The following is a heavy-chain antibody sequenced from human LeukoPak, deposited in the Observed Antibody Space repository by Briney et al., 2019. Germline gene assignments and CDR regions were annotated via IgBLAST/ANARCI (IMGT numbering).Heavy chain of an antibody. CDR1: GFIVSSNY. Sequence: PGGALRLSCAASGFIVSSNYMSWVRQAPGKGLEWVSVIYTSGSTYYADSVKGRFTISRDNSKNTLYLQMNSLRAEDTAVYYCAKGCRAGTTTLAFDYWGQGTLVTVSS. D-gene: IGHD1-7*01. CDR2: IYTSGST. V-gene: IGHV3-66*01. J-gene: IGHJ4*02. CDR3: AKGCRAGTTTLAFDY.